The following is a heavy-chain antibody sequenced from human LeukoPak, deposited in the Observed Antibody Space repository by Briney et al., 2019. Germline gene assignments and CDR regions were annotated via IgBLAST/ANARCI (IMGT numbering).Heavy chain of an antibody. J-gene: IGHJ4*02. CDR3: ARAGHIYCSSTSCYSDPAFDY. CDR2: IYSGGST. D-gene: IGHD2-2*01. CDR1: GFTVSSSY. Sequence: GGSLRLSCAASGFTVSSSYMSWVRQAPGKGLEWVSVIYSGGSTYYADSVKGRFTISRDNSKNTLYLQMNSLRAEDTAVYYCARAGHIYCSSTSCYSDPAFDYWGQGTLVTVSS. V-gene: IGHV3-53*01.